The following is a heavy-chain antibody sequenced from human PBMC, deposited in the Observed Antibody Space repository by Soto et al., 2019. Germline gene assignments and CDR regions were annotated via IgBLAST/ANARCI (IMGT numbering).Heavy chain of an antibody. J-gene: IGHJ4*02. CDR3: ATANNTSPFDY. CDR2: IIVDSGNT. D-gene: IGHD1-26*01. CDR1: GFTFADSA. Sequence: SGKVSCQSSGFTFADSAVQWVRQARGQSLEWIGRIIVDSGNTKSAEKFTERVSMSWDMSTSTAFMELRSLSSDDTAVYYCATANNTSPFDYWGLGNLVTGSS. V-gene: IGHV1-58*01.